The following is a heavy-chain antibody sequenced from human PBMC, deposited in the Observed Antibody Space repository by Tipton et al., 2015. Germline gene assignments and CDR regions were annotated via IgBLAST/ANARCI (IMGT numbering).Heavy chain of an antibody. CDR2: IYYSGST. J-gene: IGHJ6*02. V-gene: IGHV4-59*01. CDR1: GGSISSYY. CDR3: ARVGYYYGSGGYYHYYYYYGMDV. Sequence: TLSLTCTVSGGSISSYYWSWIRQPPGKGLEWIGYIYYSGSTNYNPSLKSRVTISVDTSKNQFSLKLSSVTAADTAVYYCARVGYYYGSGGYYHYYYYYGMDVWGQGTTVTVSS. D-gene: IGHD3-10*01.